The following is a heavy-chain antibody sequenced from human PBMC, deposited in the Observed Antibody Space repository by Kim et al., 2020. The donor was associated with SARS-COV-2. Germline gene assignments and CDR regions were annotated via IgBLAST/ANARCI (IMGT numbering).Heavy chain of an antibody. CDR1: GYSFTNFG. D-gene: IGHD3-3*01. CDR2: INTYSGDT. CDR3: SRDRELDPGRFDI. J-gene: IGHJ3*02. Sequence: ASVKVSCKTAGYSFTNFGINWVRQAPGQGLEWMGWINTYSGDTNSVQKYQGRVTMTAVTSTNSVYMELRNLRPDDTAVYYCSRDRELDPGRFDIWGQGRM. V-gene: IGHV1-18*01.